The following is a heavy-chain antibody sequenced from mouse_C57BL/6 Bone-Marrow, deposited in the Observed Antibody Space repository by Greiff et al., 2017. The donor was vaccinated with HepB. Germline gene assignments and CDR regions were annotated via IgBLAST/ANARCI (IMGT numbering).Heavy chain of an antibody. J-gene: IGHJ3*01. CDR2: ISSGGSYT. CDR1: GFTFSSYG. Sequence: DVMLVESGGDLVKPGGSLKLSCAASGFTFSSYGMSWVRQTPDKRLEWVATISSGGSYTYYPDSVKGRFTISRDNAKNTLYLQMSSLKSEDTAMYYCARYDYEPPFAYWGQGTLVTVSA. D-gene: IGHD2-4*01. CDR3: ARYDYEPPFAY. V-gene: IGHV5-6*02.